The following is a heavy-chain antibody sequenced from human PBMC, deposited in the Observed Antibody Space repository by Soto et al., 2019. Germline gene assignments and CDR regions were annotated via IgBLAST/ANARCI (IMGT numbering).Heavy chain of an antibody. J-gene: IGHJ6*02. V-gene: IGHV1-18*04. D-gene: IGHD1-1*01. CDR2: ISAYNGNT. CDR3: ARLIETGTDYYYYGMDV. CDR1: GYSFTSYG. Sequence: QVLLVQSGTEVKKPGASVKVSCKASGYSFTSYGITWVRQAPGQGLEWMGWISAYNGNTNYGQKVQGRVTLTTDTSTSTAYMELRSLRSDDTAVYYCARLIETGTDYYYYGMDVWGQGTTVTVSS.